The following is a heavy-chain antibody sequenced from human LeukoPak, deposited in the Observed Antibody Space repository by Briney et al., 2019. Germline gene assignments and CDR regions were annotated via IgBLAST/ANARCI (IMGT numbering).Heavy chain of an antibody. CDR3: AKSSAVGGATAIDY. Sequence: HPAGPLRLSCAASGFTFSSHAMTWVRQAPGKGLELVPAISGRGGSTYYADSVKGRFTISRENSKNRLYMQMNSLRGEDMALYYWAKSSAVGGATAIDYWGQGTLVSVSS. V-gene: IGHV3-23*01. CDR2: ISGRGGST. CDR1: GFTFSSHA. D-gene: IGHD1-26*01. J-gene: IGHJ4*02.